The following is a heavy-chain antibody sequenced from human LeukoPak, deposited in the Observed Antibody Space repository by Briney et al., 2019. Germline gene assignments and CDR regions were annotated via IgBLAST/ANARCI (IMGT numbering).Heavy chain of an antibody. CDR3: ARADIVVVTAIDY. CDR2: IWYDGSNK. V-gene: IGHV3-33*01. Sequence: GGSLRLSCAASGFTFSSYGMHWVRQAPGKGLEWVAVIWYDGSNKYYADSAKGRFTISRDNSKNTLYLQMNSLRAEDAAVYYCARADIVVVTAIDYWGQGTLVTVSS. CDR1: GFTFSSYG. J-gene: IGHJ4*02. D-gene: IGHD2-21*02.